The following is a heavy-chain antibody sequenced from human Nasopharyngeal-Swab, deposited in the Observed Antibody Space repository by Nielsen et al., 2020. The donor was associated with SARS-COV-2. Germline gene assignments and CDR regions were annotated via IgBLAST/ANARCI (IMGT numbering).Heavy chain of an antibody. D-gene: IGHD1-7*01. J-gene: IGHJ3*02. CDR2: INPSSGST. Sequence: ASVKVSCKASGYTFTSYYMHWVRQAPGQGLEWMGIINPSSGSTSYAQKFQGRVTMTRDTSTSTVYMELSSLRSEDTAVYYCARGRITGTTLWSPKANDAFDIWGQGTMVTVSS. V-gene: IGHV1-46*01. CDR3: ARGRITGTTLWSPKANDAFDI. CDR1: GYTFTSYY.